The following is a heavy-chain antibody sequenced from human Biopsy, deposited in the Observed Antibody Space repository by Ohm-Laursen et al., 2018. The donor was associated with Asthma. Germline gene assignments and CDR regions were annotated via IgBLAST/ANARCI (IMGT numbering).Heavy chain of an antibody. CDR1: GLTFSSYG. D-gene: IGHD6-19*01. CDR2: IWYDGSNK. CDR3: ARESSVAGSSDFDY. J-gene: IGHJ4*02. V-gene: IGHV3-33*01. Sequence: SLRLSCAASGLTFSSYGMHWVRQAPGKGLEWVAVIWYDGSNKYYADSVKGRFTISRDNSKNTLYLQMNSLRAEDTAVYYCARESSVAGSSDFDYWGQGTPVTVSS.